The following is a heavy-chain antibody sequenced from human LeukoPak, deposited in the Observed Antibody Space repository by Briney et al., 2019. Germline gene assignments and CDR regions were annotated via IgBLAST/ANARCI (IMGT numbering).Heavy chain of an antibody. J-gene: IGHJ4*02. D-gene: IGHD6-13*01. Sequence: ASVKVSCKASGGTFSSYAISWVRQAPGQGLEWMGGIIPIFGTANYAQKFQGRVTMTRDTSTSTVDMELNSLRSEDTAVYYCARTGIAAETGNYFDYWGQGTLVTVSS. V-gene: IGHV1-69*05. CDR3: ARTGIAAETGNYFDY. CDR1: GGTFSSYA. CDR2: IIPIFGTA.